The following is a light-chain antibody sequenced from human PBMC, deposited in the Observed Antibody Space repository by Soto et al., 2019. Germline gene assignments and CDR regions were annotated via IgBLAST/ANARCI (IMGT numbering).Light chain of an antibody. V-gene: IGLV4-69*01. CDR2: LNSDGSH. Sequence: QSVLTQSPSASASLGASVKLTCTVTSGHSSNAIAWHQRQPEKGPRFLMKLNSDGSHTKGDGIPDRFSGSTSGAEHYLTISSLQSEDEADYYCQTWGTAMQGVFGGGTKLTVL. CDR1: SGHSSNA. CDR3: QTWGTAMQGV. J-gene: IGLJ3*02.